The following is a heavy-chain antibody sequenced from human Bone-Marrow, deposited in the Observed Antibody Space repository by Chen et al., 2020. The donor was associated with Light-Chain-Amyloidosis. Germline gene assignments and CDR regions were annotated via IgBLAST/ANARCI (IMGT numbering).Heavy chain of an antibody. V-gene: IGHV5-51*01. CDR3: ARGAPGISGTMWQVTFDI. CDR1: GYTFTLYW. D-gene: IGHD1-7*01. J-gene: IGHJ3*02. CDR2: IYPGDSDT. Sequence: EVQVVQSGAEVKKPGESLKISCKASGYTFTLYWIGWVRQMSGKGLEWMGTIYPGDSDTRYSPSLQGQVTISADNSISTAYLEWSSLKASDTAMYYCARGAPGISGTMWQVTFDIWGQGTMVTVSS.